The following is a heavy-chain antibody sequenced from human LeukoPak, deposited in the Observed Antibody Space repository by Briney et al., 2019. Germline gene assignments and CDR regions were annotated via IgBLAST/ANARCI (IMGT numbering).Heavy chain of an antibody. Sequence: TSVKVSCKASGFTFTSSATQWVRQARGQRLEWIGWIVVGSGNTNYAQKFQERVTITRDMSTSTAYMELSSLRSEDTAVYYCAAYGSGSFDYWGQGSLVTVSS. V-gene: IGHV1-58*02. J-gene: IGHJ4*02. CDR2: IVVGSGNT. CDR1: GFTFTSSA. CDR3: AAYGSGSFDY. D-gene: IGHD6-25*01.